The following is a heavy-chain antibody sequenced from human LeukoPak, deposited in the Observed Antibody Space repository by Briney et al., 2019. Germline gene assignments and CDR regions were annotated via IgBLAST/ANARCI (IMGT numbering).Heavy chain of an antibody. CDR3: AKDRLAGIVVVPAAKSPIPWRANY. J-gene: IGHJ4*02. Sequence: GRPLRLSCAASGFTFSSYGMHWVRQAPGKGLEWVAFIRYDGSNKYYADSVKGRFTISRDNSKNTLYLQMNSLRAEDTAVYYCAKDRLAGIVVVPAAKSPIPWRANYWGQGTLVTVSS. CDR1: GFTFSSYG. D-gene: IGHD2-2*01. V-gene: IGHV3-30*02. CDR2: IRYDGSNK.